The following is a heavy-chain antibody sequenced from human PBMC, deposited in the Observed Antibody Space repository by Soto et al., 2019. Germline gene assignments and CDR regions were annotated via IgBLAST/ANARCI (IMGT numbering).Heavy chain of an antibody. J-gene: IGHJ6*02. CDR1: GFPFSNYA. CDR2: IDDTGAGT. V-gene: IGHV3-23*01. Sequence: PGGSLRLSCAASGFPFSNYAMSWVRQAPGEGLEWVATIDDTGAGTYYADSVKGRFTISRDNSKNTLYLQMSSLRADDTAVYHCAKQAPYIVLEATKSPGMDVWGQGTTVTVSS. D-gene: IGHD2-8*02. CDR3: AKQAPYIVLEATKSPGMDV.